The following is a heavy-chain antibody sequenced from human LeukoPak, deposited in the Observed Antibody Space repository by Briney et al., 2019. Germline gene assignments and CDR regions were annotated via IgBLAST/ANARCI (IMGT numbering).Heavy chain of an antibody. CDR1: GGSVSSAGYS. CDR3: ARGIAAFYYFDY. V-gene: IGHV4-61*08. J-gene: IGHJ4*02. D-gene: IGHD6-25*01. CDR2: MYYSGGS. Sequence: SETLSLTCAVSGGSVSSAGYSWSWIRQPPGTGLEWIGYMYYSGGSNYNPSLKSRVTISVDTSKNQFSLKLSSVTAADTAVYYCARGIAAFYYFDYWGQGTLVTVSS.